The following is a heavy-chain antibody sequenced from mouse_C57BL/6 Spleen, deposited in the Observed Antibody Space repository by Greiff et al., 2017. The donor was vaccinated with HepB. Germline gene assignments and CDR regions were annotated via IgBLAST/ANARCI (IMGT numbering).Heavy chain of an antibody. J-gene: IGHJ3*01. D-gene: IGHD1-1*01. CDR2: IDPANGNT. V-gene: IGHV14-3*01. Sequence: EVKLVESVAELVRPGASVKLSCTASGFNIKNTYMHWVKQRPEQGLEWIGRIDPANGNTKYAPKFQGKATITADTSSNTAYLQLSSLTSEDTAIYYCARSEDYYGTPFAYWGQGTLVTVSA. CDR1: GFNIKNTY. CDR3: ARSEDYYGTPFAY.